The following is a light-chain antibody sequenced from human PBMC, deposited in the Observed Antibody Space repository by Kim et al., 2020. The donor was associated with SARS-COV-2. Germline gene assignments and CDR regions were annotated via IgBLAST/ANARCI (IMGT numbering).Light chain of an antibody. J-gene: IGKJ2*01. CDR3: QQYNNWPPRYT. CDR2: GAS. V-gene: IGKV3-15*01. CDR1: QSVSSN. Sequence: SPWERATLSCSASQSVSSNLAWYQQKPGQAPRLLIYGASTRATGIPARFSGSGSGTEFTLTISSLQSEDFAVYYCQQYNNWPPRYTFGQGTKLEI.